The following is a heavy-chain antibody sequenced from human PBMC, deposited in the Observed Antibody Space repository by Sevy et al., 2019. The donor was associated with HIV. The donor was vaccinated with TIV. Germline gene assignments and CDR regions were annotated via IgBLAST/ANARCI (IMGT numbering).Heavy chain of an antibody. J-gene: IGHJ5*02. CDR2: ISSSSSTI. CDR1: GFTFSSYS. Sequence: GGSLRLSCAASGFTFSSYSMNWVRQAPGKGLEWVSYISSSSSTIYYADSVKGRFTISRDNAKNSLYLQMNSLRAEDTAVYYCAREPSRSYFLNWFDPWGQGTLVTVSS. CDR3: AREPSRSYFLNWFDP. V-gene: IGHV3-48*01. D-gene: IGHD1-26*01.